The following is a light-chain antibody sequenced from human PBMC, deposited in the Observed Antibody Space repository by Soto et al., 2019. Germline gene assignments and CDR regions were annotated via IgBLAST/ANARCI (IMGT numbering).Light chain of an antibody. CDR3: QQYYSVPWT. Sequence: DIVMTQSPDSLAVSLGERATINCKSSQNVLYNSNNKNYLAWYQQKSGQPPKLLFYWASTRESGVPDRFSGSGSGTDFTLTISSLQAEDVAIYYCQQYYSVPWTFGQGTKVEIK. CDR1: QNVLYNSNNKNY. CDR2: WAS. J-gene: IGKJ1*01. V-gene: IGKV4-1*01.